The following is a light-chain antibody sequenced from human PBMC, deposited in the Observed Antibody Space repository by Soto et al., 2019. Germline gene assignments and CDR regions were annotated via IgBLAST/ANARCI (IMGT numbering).Light chain of an antibody. CDR2: DVS. J-gene: IGKJ1*01. CDR3: QQYGISPT. V-gene: IGKV3-20*01. CDR1: QSVSNSY. Sequence: EIVLTQSPGTLSLSPGERATLSYRSSQSVSNSYLAWYQQKPGQAPRLLIYDVSSRATGIPDRFSGSGSGTDFTLTISRLESEDFAVYYCQQYGISPTFGQGTKVEIK.